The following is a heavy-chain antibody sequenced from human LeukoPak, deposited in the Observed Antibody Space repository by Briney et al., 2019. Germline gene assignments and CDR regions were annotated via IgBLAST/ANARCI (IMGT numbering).Heavy chain of an antibody. D-gene: IGHD3-22*01. CDR2: INHNSGDT. CDR1: GYTFTGYY. J-gene: IGHJ1*01. CDR3: AREDYYDSSGYYKNQEYFQH. V-gene: IGHV1-2*02. Sequence: ASLKVSCKASGYTFTGYYIHWVRQAPGQGLEWMGWINHNSGDTNYAQKFQGRVTMTRDTSISTAYMELSRLRSDDTAVYYCAREDYYDSSGYYKNQEYFQHWGQGTRVSVSS.